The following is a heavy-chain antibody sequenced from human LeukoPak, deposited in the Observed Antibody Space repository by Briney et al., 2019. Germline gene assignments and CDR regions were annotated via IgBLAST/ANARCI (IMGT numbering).Heavy chain of an antibody. D-gene: IGHD1-26*01. J-gene: IGHJ4*02. Sequence: GGSLRLSCAASGFTFSSYAMHWVRQAPGKGLEWVGRIKSKTDGGTTDYAAPVKGRFTISRDDSKNTLYLQMNSLKTEDTAVYYCTTRGGSFSIFDYWGQGTLVTVSS. CDR2: IKSKTDGGTT. V-gene: IGHV3-15*01. CDR1: GFTFSSYA. CDR3: TTRGGSFSIFDY.